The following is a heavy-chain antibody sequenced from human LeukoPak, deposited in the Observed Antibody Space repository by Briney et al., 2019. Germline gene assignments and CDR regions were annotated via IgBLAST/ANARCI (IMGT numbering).Heavy chain of an antibody. CDR3: AKRGVVIRAVIIVGFHKEAYYFDY. D-gene: IGHD3-10*01. CDR1: GITLSNYG. Sequence: GGSLRLSCAVSGITLSNYGMSWVRQAPGKGLEWVTGISDSGGSTNYEDSVKGRFIISRDNPKNTLYLQMNSLSAEDTAVYFCAKRGVVIRAVIIVGFHKEAYYFDYWGQGALVTVSS. CDR2: ISDSGGST. J-gene: IGHJ4*02. V-gene: IGHV3-23*01.